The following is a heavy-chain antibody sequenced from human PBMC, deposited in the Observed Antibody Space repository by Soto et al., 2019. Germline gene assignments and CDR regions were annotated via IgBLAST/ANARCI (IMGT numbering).Heavy chain of an antibody. Sequence: SETLSLTCAVYGGSFSGYYWSWIRQPPGKGLEWIGEINHSGSTNYNPSLKGRVTISVDTSKNQFSLKLSSVTAADTAVYYCARVLRPGYSSGWYVSNYYYYYGMDVWGQGTTVTVSS. V-gene: IGHV4-34*01. CDR3: ARVLRPGYSSGWYVSNYYYYYGMDV. CDR2: INHSGST. CDR1: GGSFSGYY. J-gene: IGHJ6*02. D-gene: IGHD6-19*01.